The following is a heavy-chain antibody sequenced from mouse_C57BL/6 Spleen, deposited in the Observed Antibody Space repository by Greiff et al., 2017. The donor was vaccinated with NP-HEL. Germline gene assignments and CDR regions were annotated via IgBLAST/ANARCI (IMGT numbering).Heavy chain of an antibody. Sequence: VQLKQSGPELVKPGASVKISCKASGYSFTGYYMNWVKQSPEKSLEWIGEINPSTGGTTYNQKFKAKATLTVDKSSSTAYMQLKSLTSEDSAVYYCARSDGGPFDYWGQGTTLTVSS. J-gene: IGHJ2*01. CDR2: INPSTGGT. CDR1: GYSFTGYY. CDR3: ARSDGGPFDY. V-gene: IGHV1-42*01.